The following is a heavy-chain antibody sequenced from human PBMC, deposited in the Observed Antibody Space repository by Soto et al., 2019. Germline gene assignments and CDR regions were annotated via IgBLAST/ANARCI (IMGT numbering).Heavy chain of an antibody. CDR1: GGSFSGYY. J-gene: IGHJ6*02. CDR2: INHSGST. Sequence: SETLSLTCAVYGGSFSGYYWSWIRQPPGKGLEWIGEINHSGSTNYNPSLKSRVTISVDTSKNQFSLKLSSVTAADTAVYYCARDPLSGYGYYYYGMDVWGQGTTVTVSS. D-gene: IGHD3-22*01. CDR3: ARDPLSGYGYYYYGMDV. V-gene: IGHV4-34*01.